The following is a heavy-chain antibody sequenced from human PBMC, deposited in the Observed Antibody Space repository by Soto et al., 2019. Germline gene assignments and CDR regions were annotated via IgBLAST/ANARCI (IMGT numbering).Heavy chain of an antibody. CDR1: GFTSSSYW. D-gene: IGHD3-22*01. J-gene: IGHJ4*02. CDR2: IKQDGSEK. V-gene: IGHV3-7*01. CDR3: ARDTDSSGYGY. Sequence: GGSLRLSCAASGFTSSSYWMSWVRQAPGKGLEWVANIKQDGSEKYYVDSVKGRFTISRDNAKNSLYLQMNSLRAEDTAVYYCARDTDSSGYGYWGQGTMVTVS.